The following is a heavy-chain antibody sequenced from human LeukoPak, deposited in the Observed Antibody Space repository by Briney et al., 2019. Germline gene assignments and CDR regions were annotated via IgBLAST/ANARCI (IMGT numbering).Heavy chain of an antibody. V-gene: IGHV4-31*03. CDR1: GGSISSGGYY. J-gene: IGHJ5*02. CDR2: IYYSGST. CDR3: ARGYYYYGSAHWFDP. Sequence: PSQTLSLTCTVSGGSISSGGYYWSWIRQHPGKGLEWIGYIYYSGSTYYNPSLKSRVTISVDTSKNQFSLKLSSVTAVDTAVYYCARGYYYYGSAHWFDPWGQGTLVTVSS. D-gene: IGHD3-10*01.